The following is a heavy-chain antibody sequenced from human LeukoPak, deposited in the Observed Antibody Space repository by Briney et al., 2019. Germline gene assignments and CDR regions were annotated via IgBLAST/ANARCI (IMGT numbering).Heavy chain of an antibody. D-gene: IGHD3-10*01. V-gene: IGHV1-24*01. CDR1: GYTLTELS. CDR3: ARETPRGYYFDY. J-gene: IGHJ4*02. CDR2: FDPEDGET. Sequence: ASVKVSCKVSGYTLTELSMHWVRQAPGKGLEWMGGFDPEDGETIYAQKFQGRVTLTRDTSTSTVYTDLSSLRPEDTAVYYCARETPRGYYFDYWGQGTLVTVSS.